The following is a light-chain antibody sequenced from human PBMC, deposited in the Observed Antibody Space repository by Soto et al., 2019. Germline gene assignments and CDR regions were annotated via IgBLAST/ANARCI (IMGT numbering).Light chain of an antibody. J-gene: IGKJ2*01. CDR3: HQYGSSPYT. Sequence: EIVLTQSPGTLSLSPGERATLFCRASQSVSRDYLAWYQQKPGQAPRLLIYGASVRATGIPDRFTGSGSGTDFTLTISGLEPEHFAVYYCHQYGSSPYTFGQESNLEI. CDR2: GAS. V-gene: IGKV3-20*01. CDR1: QSVSRDY.